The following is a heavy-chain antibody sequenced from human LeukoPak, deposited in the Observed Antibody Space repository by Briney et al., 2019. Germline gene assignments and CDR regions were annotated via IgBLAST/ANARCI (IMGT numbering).Heavy chain of an antibody. Sequence: GGSLRLSCAASGFTVSSNYMSWVRQAPGKGLEWVSVIYSGGSTYYADSVKGRFAISRDNSKNTLYLQMNSLRAEDTAVYYCAKARITMVRGVILGDFDYWGQGTLVTVSS. J-gene: IGHJ4*02. CDR1: GFTVSSNY. V-gene: IGHV3-53*05. D-gene: IGHD3-10*01. CDR3: AKARITMVRGVILGDFDY. CDR2: IYSGGST.